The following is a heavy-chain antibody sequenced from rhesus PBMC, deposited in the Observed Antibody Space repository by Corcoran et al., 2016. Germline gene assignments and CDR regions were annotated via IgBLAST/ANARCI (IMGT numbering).Heavy chain of an antibody. CDR1: GGSISDSYR. V-gene: IGHV4S10*01. CDR3: AIGYSGSSFDY. D-gene: IGHD6-25*01. J-gene: IGHJ4*01. CDR2: IDGSSKST. Sequence: QLQLQESGPGLVKPSETLSLTCAVSGGSISDSYRWSWIRQPPGKGLEWIGYIDGSSKSTNSNPSLKSRVTIAQDTSKNQFSLKLRSVTAADTAVYYCAIGYSGSSFDYWGQGVLVTVSS.